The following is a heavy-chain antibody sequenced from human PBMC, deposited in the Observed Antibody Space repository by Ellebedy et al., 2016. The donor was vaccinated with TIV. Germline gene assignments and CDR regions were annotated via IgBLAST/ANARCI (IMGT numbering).Heavy chain of an antibody. CDR1: GFTFSTNG. Sequence: GGSLRLXCAASGFTFSTNGMVWVRQAPGKGLEWVSLIWYDGSKKYYADSVKGRFTISRDNSKNTLYLQMNSLRAEDTGVYYCARVTTTFLDYWGQGTLVTVSS. D-gene: IGHD1-1*01. CDR3: ARVTTTFLDY. J-gene: IGHJ4*02. V-gene: IGHV3-33*01. CDR2: IWYDGSKK.